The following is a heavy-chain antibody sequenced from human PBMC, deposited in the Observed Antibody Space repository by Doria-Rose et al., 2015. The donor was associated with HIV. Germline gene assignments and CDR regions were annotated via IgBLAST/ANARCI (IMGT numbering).Heavy chain of an antibody. J-gene: IGHJ5*02. D-gene: IGHD6-25*01. Sequence: QVQLQQSGPGLVKPSETLSLTCTVSGGSVASGTPYWDWIRQTPGKGLEWIGTIYYSGIAYYNPTLRGRVTISLHTSKHQYPVKLISVTAADTGVHYCAKQAVNWFDPWGQGTLVTVSS. V-gene: IGHV4-39*01. CDR2: IYYSGIA. CDR3: AKQAVNWFDP. CDR1: GGSVASGTPY.